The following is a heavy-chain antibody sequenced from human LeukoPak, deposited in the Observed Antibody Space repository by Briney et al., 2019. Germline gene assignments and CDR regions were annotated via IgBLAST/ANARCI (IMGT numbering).Heavy chain of an antibody. CDR1: GYTFTGYY. CDR3: ARVSHFYDILTGYGDAFDI. D-gene: IGHD3-9*01. J-gene: IGHJ3*02. V-gene: IGHV1-2*02. CDR2: INPNSGGT. Sequence: ASVKVSCKASGYTFTGYYVHWVRQARGQGLEWMGWINPNSGGTNYAQKFQGRVTMTRDTSISTANMELSRLRSGDTAVYYCARVSHFYDILTGYGDAFDIWGQGTMVTVSS.